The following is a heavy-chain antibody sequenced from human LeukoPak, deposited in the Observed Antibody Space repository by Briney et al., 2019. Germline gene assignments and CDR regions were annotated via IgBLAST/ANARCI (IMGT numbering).Heavy chain of an antibody. Sequence: GESLKISCKASGDRLSNDWITWVRQRSGKGLEYMGMINVRDSDTRYSLSFQDQITISADKSTSTPFLQWPSLQASDTAIYYCARQTRYGPSDSWGQGTLVTVSS. CDR2: INVRDSDT. J-gene: IGHJ4*02. CDR3: ARQTRYGPSDS. CDR1: GDRLSNDW. V-gene: IGHV5-51*01. D-gene: IGHD3-9*01.